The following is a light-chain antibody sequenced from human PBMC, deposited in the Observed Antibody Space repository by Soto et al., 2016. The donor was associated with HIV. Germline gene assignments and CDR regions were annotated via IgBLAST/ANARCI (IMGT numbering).Light chain of an antibody. J-gene: IGKJ1*01. Sequence: AIQMTQSPSSLSASVGDRVTITCRASHGIRNDLGWYQQKPGKAPKLLIYAASSLKSGVPSRFSGSGSGTDFTLTISCLQSEDFATYYCQQSYSDPTWTFGQGTKVEIK. CDR2: AAS. CDR1: HGIRND. V-gene: IGKV1-6*01. CDR3: QQSYSDPTWT.